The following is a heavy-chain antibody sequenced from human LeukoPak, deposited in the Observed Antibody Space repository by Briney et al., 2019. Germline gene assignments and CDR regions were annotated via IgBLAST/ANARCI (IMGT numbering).Heavy chain of an antibody. CDR2: ISGQTGKT. J-gene: IGHJ4*02. CDR3: ARGAKSGYDSYVDY. D-gene: IGHD5-12*01. V-gene: IGHV1-18*01. Sequence: VASVKVSCKASGYTFSNYGISWVRQATGRGLEWMGWISGQTGKTKQAQKFQGRITLTTDSATNTAYMELRSLTSDDTAVYYCARGAKSGYDSYVDYWGQGTLVTVSS. CDR1: GYTFSNYG.